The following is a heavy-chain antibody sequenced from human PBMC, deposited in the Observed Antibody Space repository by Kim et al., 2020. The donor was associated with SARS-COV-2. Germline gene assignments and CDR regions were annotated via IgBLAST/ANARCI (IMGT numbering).Heavy chain of an antibody. CDR2: ISSSGSTI. D-gene: IGHD1-7*01. CDR3: ARVLWNFLDY. J-gene: IGHJ4*02. V-gene: IGHV3-48*02. CDR1: GFTFSNSA. Sequence: GGSLRLSCAASGFTFSNSALHWVRQAPGKGLEWVSYISSSGSTIYYADSVKGRFTISRDNASNSLHLQMNSPRDEDTAVYYCARVLWNFLDYWGQGTLVTVSS.